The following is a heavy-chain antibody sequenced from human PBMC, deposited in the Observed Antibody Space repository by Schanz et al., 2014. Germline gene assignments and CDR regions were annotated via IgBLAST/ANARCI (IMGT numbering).Heavy chain of an antibody. D-gene: IGHD5-18*01. CDR3: TTGGRRGYSHYFYGMDV. CDR1: GFTVSINY. Sequence: EVQLVESGGGLVQPGGSLRLSCAASGFTVSINYMSWVRQAPGKGLEWVANIKQDESERSYVDSVKGRFTISRDNAKNSLYLQMNSLRAEDTAVYYCTTGGRRGYSHYFYGMDVWGQGTTVTVSS. CDR2: IKQDESER. J-gene: IGHJ6*02. V-gene: IGHV3-7*03.